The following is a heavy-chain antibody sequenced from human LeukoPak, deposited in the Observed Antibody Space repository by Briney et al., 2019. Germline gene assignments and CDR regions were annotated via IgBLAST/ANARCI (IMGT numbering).Heavy chain of an antibody. V-gene: IGHV3-23*01. CDR3: ARERFRIAAAGTGDY. CDR1: GFTFSTYA. CDR2: ISGSGGST. J-gene: IGHJ4*02. Sequence: PGGSLRLSCAASGFTFSTYAMSWVRQAPGKGLEWVSAISGSGGSTYYADSVKGRFTISRDNSKNTLYLQMNSLRAEDTAVYYCARERFRIAAAGTGDYWGQGTLVTVSS. D-gene: IGHD6-13*01.